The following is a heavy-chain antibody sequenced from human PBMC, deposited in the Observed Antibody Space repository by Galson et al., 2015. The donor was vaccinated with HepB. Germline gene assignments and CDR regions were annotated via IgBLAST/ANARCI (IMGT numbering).Heavy chain of an antibody. CDR2: VIPMPHTA. CDR1: GDTFSTYA. Sequence: SVKVSCKASGDTFSTYAINWVRQAPGQGLEWMGRVIPMPHTAKLAQKFQGRVTITADRSTSTAYMELSSLTSEDTAVYYCARDRRGAKNLQGVLKNYDALDIWGQGTMVTVSS. D-gene: IGHD3-10*01. CDR3: ARDRRGAKNLQGVLKNYDALDI. V-gene: IGHV1-69*04. J-gene: IGHJ3*02.